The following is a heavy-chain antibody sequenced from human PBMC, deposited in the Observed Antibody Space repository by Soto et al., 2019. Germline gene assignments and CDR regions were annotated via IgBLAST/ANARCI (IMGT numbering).Heavy chain of an antibody. Sequence: SETLSLTCTFSGGSISSSSYYWGWIRQPPGKGLEWIGSIYYSGSTYYNPSLKSRVTISVDTSKNQFSLKLSSVTAADTAVYYCATNSDYGDYYFDYWGQGTLVTVSS. D-gene: IGHD4-17*01. V-gene: IGHV4-39*01. CDR1: GGSISSSSYY. CDR3: ATNSDYGDYYFDY. J-gene: IGHJ4*02. CDR2: IYYSGST.